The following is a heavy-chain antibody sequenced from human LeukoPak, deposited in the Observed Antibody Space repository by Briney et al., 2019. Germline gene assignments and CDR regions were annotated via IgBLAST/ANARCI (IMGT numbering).Heavy chain of an antibody. CDR3: ARERRDGGFGELLSLPFDY. J-gene: IGHJ4*02. D-gene: IGHD3-10*01. CDR2: ISSSSSYI. Sequence: GGSLRLSCAASGFTFSSYSMNWVRQAPGKGLEWVSSISSSSSYIYYADSVKGRFTISRDNAKNLLYLQMNSLRAEDTAVYYCARERRDGGFGELLSLPFDYWGQGTLVTVSS. V-gene: IGHV3-21*01. CDR1: GFTFSSYS.